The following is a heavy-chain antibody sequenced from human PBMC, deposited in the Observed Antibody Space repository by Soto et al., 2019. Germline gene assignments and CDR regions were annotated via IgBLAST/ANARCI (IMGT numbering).Heavy chain of an antibody. Sequence: QVQLVESGGGVVQPGRSLRLSCAASGFTFSSYGMHWVRQARGKGLEWVAVISYDGSNKYYADSVKGRFTISRDNSKNTLYLPMTSLTAEDTAVYYCAKDASGDYYFDYWGQGTLVTVSS. V-gene: IGHV3-30*18. CDR1: GFTFSSYG. J-gene: IGHJ4*02. D-gene: IGHD2-21*02. CDR2: ISYDGSNK. CDR3: AKDASGDYYFDY.